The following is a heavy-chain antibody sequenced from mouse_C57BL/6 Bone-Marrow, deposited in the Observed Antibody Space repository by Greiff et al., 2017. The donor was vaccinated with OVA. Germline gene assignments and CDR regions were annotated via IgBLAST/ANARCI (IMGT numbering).Heavy chain of an antibody. CDR3: AVHYYGIPWFAY. V-gene: IGHV1-76*01. D-gene: IGHD1-1*01. J-gene: IGHJ3*01. CDR2: IYPGSGNT. CDR1: GFTFPDYY. Sequence: QVQLQQSGAELVRPGASVKLSCNASGFTFPDYYINWVKQTPGQGLEWIARIYPGSGNTYYNEKFKGKTTLTAEKSSSTAYMQLSSLTSEDSAVYVCAVHYYGIPWFAYWGQGTLVTVSA.